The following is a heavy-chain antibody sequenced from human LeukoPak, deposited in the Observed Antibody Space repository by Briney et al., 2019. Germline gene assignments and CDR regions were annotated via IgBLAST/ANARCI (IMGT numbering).Heavy chain of an antibody. V-gene: IGHV3-21*01. CDR1: GFTFSTHT. CDR2: ISSTSVYI. CDR3: ARDAGYYDSSGHYNLLDY. Sequence: GGSLRLSCAASGFTFSTHTMNWVRQAPGKGLEWVSSISSTSVYIYYADSLKGRLTISRDNAKNSLYLQVNSLRAEDTAVYYYARDAGYYDSSGHYNLLDYGGEGTLATVYS. J-gene: IGHJ4*02. D-gene: IGHD3-22*01.